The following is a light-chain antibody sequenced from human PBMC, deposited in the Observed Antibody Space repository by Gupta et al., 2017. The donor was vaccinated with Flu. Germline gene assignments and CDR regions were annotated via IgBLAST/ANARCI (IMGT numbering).Light chain of an antibody. CDR3: QHYGSYPPSLA. J-gene: IGKJ1*01. CDR2: GAS. Sequence: AWYQQKPGQAPRLLIYGASSRATGVPDRLSASGSGTDFTLTGSRLGPEDFAVYYCQHYGSYPPSLALGQSTNGEIK. V-gene: IGKV3-20*01.